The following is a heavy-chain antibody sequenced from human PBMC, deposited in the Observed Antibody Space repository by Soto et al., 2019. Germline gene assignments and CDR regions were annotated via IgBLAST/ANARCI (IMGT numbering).Heavy chain of an antibody. D-gene: IGHD6-13*01. Sequence: GGSLRLSCAASGFTFSSYGMHWVRQAPGKGLEWVAVISYDGSNKYYADSVKGRFTISRDNSKNTLYLQMNSLRAEDTAAYYCAKHKGDSSSWSLDYWGQGTLVTVSS. CDR1: GFTFSSYG. CDR2: ISYDGSNK. J-gene: IGHJ4*02. V-gene: IGHV3-30*18. CDR3: AKHKGDSSSWSLDY.